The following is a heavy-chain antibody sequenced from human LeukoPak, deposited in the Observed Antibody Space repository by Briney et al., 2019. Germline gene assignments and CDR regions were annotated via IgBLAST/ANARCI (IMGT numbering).Heavy chain of an antibody. CDR3: ARQIAVAGKAGFDY. D-gene: IGHD6-19*01. J-gene: IGHJ4*02. CDR2: ISHSGT. Sequence: SETLPLTCTVSGGSISSHYWSWIRQSPGKGLEWIGYISHSGTTYNPSLKSRVTILGDTSENQFSLKLSSVTAADTAVYYCARQIAVAGKAGFDYWGQGTLVTVSS. CDR1: GGSISSHY. V-gene: IGHV4-59*11.